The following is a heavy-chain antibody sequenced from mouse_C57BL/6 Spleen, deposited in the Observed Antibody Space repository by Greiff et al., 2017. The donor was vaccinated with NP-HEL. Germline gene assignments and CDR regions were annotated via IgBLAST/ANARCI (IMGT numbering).Heavy chain of an antibody. V-gene: IGHV1-81*01. CDR2: IYPRRGNT. CDR3: ARNYYYAMDY. D-gene: IGHD1-1*01. Sequence: VQLQQSGAELARPGASVKLSCKASGYTFTSYGISWVKQRTGQGLEWIGEIYPRRGNTYYNEKFKGKATLTADKSSSTAYMELRSLTSEDSAVYFCARNYYYAMDYWGQGTSVTVSS. J-gene: IGHJ4*01. CDR1: GYTFTSYG.